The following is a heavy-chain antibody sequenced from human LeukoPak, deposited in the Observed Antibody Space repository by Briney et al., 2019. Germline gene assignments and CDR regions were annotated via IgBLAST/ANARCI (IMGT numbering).Heavy chain of an antibody. CDR1: GYTFTSYG. CDR3: ARNAHSYYDSSGYHNWFDP. J-gene: IGHJ5*02. V-gene: IGHV1-18*01. D-gene: IGHD3-22*01. Sequence: GASVKVSCKASGYTFTSYGISWVRQAPGQGLEWMGWISAYNGNTNYAQKLQGRVTMTTDTSTSTAYMELRSLRSDDTAVYYCARNAHSYYDSSGYHNWFDPWGQGTLVTVSS. CDR2: ISAYNGNT.